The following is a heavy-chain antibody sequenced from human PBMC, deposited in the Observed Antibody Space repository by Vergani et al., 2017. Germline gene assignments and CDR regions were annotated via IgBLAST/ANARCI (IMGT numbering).Heavy chain of an antibody. V-gene: IGHV3-73*01. D-gene: IGHD5-12*01. CDR2: IRSKANSYAT. CDR1: GFTFSSYA. Sequence: EVQLLESGGGLVQPGGSLRLSCAASGFTFSSYAMSWVRQASGKGLEWVGRIRSKANSYATAYAASVKGRFTISRDDSKNTAYLQMNSLKTEDTAVYYCTRHGLSMDVWGQGTTVTVSS. J-gene: IGHJ6*02. CDR3: TRHGLSMDV.